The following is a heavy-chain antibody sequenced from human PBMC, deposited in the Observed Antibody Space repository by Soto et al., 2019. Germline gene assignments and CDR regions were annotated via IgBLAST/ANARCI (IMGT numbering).Heavy chain of an antibody. J-gene: IGHJ6*02. CDR1: GYSFTSYW. V-gene: IGHV5-51*01. CDR3: ARYRAVARPSSYYYMVA. CDR2: IYPGDSDT. D-gene: IGHD5-12*01. Sequence: PGESLKISCKGSGYSFTSYWIGWVRQMPGKGLEWMGIIYPGDSDTRYSPSFQGQVTISADKSISTAYLQWSSLKASDTAMYYCARYRAVARPSSYYYMVAWDQAIPVT.